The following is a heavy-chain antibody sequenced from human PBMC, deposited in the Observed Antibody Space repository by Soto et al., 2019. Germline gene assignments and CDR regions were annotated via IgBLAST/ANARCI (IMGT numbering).Heavy chain of an antibody. J-gene: IGHJ4*02. Sequence: QVQLQESGPGLVKPSQTLSLTCTVSGGSISGGGYSWSWIRQHPGKGLEWIGYIYYSGSTYYNPSLKSRVTISVDTSKNQFSLKLSSVTAADTAVYYCASGATVIPFDYWGQGTLVTVSS. D-gene: IGHD2-21*01. CDR1: GGSISGGGYS. CDR3: ASGATVIPFDY. CDR2: IYYSGST. V-gene: IGHV4-31*03.